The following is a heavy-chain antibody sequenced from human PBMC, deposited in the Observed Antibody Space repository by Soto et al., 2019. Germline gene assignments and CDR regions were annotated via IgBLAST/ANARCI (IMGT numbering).Heavy chain of an antibody. CDR3: ARLGAYYQAMDS. D-gene: IGHD3-22*01. V-gene: IGHV4-59*08. CDR2: IYYAGTT. J-gene: IGHJ1*01. CDR1: GGSLSPNY. Sequence: QVQLQESGPALVKPSETLSLSCTVSGGSLSPNYWSWIRQPPGKGLEWIGYIYYAGTTTYNPSLQSRVSISLDTSKNEVSLKLTSVTAADTVVYFCARLGAYYQAMDSWGQGTLVTVSS.